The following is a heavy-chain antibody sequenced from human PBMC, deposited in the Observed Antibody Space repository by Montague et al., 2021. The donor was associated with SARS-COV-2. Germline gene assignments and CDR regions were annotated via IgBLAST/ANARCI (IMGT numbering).Heavy chain of an antibody. CDR2: IYHSGST. V-gene: IGHV4-4*02. CDR3: ARDRGSSGWFDAFDI. D-gene: IGHD6-19*01. Sequence: SETLSLTCAVSGGSISSSNWWSWVRQPPGKGLEWIGEIYHSGSTNYNPXXKSRVTISVDKSKNQFSLKLSSVTAADTAVYYCARDRGSSGWFDAFDIWGQGTVVTVSS. CDR1: GGSISSSNW. J-gene: IGHJ3*02.